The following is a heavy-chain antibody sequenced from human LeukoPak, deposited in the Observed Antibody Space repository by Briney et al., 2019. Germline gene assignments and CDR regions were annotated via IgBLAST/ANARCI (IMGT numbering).Heavy chain of an antibody. CDR3: ARASGSYYDSSGYYYFDY. V-gene: IGHV1-2*02. Sequence: ASVKVSCKASGYTFTGYYMHWVRQAPGQGLEWMGWINPNSGGTNYAQKFQGRVTMTRDTSISTAYMELSRLRSDDTAVYYCARASGSYYDSSGYYYFDYWGQGTLVTVSS. CDR2: INPNSGGT. D-gene: IGHD3-22*01. J-gene: IGHJ4*02. CDR1: GYTFTGYY.